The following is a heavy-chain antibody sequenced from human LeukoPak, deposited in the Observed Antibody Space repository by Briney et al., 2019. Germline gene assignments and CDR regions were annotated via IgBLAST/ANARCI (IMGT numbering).Heavy chain of an antibody. Sequence: GESLQISCQGSGSSFTSYWISWVRQLPGKGAEWMGRIDPSDSYTNYSPSFQGHVTISADKSISTAYLQWSSLKASDTAMYYCASPRTTVPCWGQGTLVTVSS. D-gene: IGHD4-17*01. CDR2: IDPSDSYT. CDR1: GSSFTSYW. J-gene: IGHJ4*02. CDR3: ASPRTTVPC. V-gene: IGHV5-10-1*01.